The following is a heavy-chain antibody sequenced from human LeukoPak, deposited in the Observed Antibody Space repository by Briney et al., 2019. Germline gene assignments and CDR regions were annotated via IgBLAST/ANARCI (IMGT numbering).Heavy chain of an antibody. D-gene: IGHD3-9*01. J-gene: IGHJ4*02. CDR3: ARGHYDVLAASYKWTPDY. CDR2: ITSGGDYI. CDR1: GFSFNTFN. Sequence: GSLRLSCAASGFSFNTFNMNWVRQAPGKGLEWVSSITSGGDYIYYADSVKGRFTTSRDNAKNSLSLQLNSLRVENTAVYYCARGHYDVLAASYKWTPDYWGQGTLVTVSS. V-gene: IGHV3-21*01.